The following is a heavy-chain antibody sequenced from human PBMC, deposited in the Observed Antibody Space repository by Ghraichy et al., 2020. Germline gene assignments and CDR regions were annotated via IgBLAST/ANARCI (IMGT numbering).Heavy chain of an antibody. CDR3: AREKKGNYGDYNFFDY. Sequence: GGSLRLCCAASGFTFSTYWMSWVRQTPGKGLEWVANIKQGESDKYYVDSVKGRFTISRDNAKNSLYLQMNSLRAEDTAVYYCAREKKGNYGDYNFFDYWGQGTLVTVSS. D-gene: IGHD4-17*01. V-gene: IGHV3-7*01. J-gene: IGHJ4*02. CDR2: IKQGESDK. CDR1: GFTFSTYW.